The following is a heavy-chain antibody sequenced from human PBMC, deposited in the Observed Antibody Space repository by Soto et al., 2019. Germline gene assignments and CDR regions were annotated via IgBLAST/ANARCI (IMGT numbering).Heavy chain of an antibody. J-gene: IGHJ6*02. D-gene: IGHD3-10*01. CDR1: GYTFTSYG. CDR3: ARDPYSDLWFGESTYYYYGMDV. Sequence: QVQLVQSGAEVKKPGASVKVSCKASGYTFTSYGISWVRQAPGQGLEWMGWISAYNGNTNYAQKLQGRVTMTTDTSTSTAYMELRSLRSDDTAVYYCARDPYSDLWFGESTYYYYGMDVWGQGTTVTVSS. CDR2: ISAYNGNT. V-gene: IGHV1-18*01.